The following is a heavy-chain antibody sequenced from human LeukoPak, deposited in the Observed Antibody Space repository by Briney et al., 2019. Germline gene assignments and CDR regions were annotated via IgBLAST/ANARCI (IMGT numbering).Heavy chain of an antibody. Sequence: SETLSLTCAVYGGSFSGYYWSWIRQPPGKGLEWIGEINHSGSTNYNPSLKSRVTMSVDTSKNQFSLKLSSVTAADTAGYYCARGHGRRYCTNGVCLPFDYWGQGTLVTVSS. V-gene: IGHV4-34*01. CDR2: INHSGST. J-gene: IGHJ4*02. CDR1: GGSFSGYY. CDR3: ARGHGRRYCTNGVCLPFDY. D-gene: IGHD2-8*01.